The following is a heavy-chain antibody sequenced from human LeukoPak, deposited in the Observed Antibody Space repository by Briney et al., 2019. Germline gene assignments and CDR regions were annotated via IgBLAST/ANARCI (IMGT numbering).Heavy chain of an antibody. D-gene: IGHD3-22*01. Sequence: SETLSLTCTVSGGSISGYYWDWIRQPPGNGLGWIGYIHSSGGTHYSPSLESRVTMSVDTSKNQFSLKLTSVTAADTAVYYCARHHRSGSGGTYFDYWGQGTLVTVSS. CDR3: ARHHRSGSGGTYFDY. CDR1: GGSISGYY. J-gene: IGHJ4*02. CDR2: IHSSGGT. V-gene: IGHV4-4*09.